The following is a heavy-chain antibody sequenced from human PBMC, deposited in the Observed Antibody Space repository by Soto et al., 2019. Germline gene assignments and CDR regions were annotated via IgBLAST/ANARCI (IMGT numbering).Heavy chain of an antibody. CDR2: IYYSGST. V-gene: IGHV4-59*01. CDR1: GGSISSFY. CDR3: ARGGTVRSPIL. J-gene: IGHJ4*02. D-gene: IGHD2-2*02. Sequence: SETLSLTCTVSGGSISSFYWSWIRQPPGKGLEWIGYIYYSGSTNYNPSLKSRVTISVDTSKNQFSLKLSSVTAADTAVYYCARGGTVRSPILWGQGTLVTVSS.